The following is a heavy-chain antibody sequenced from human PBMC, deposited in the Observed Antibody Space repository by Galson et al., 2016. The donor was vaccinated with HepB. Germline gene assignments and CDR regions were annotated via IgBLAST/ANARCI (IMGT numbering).Heavy chain of an antibody. J-gene: IGHJ6*02. CDR3: ARDRDTILSYCGMDV. CDR2: ISGSGGST. Sequence: SLRLSCAASGFTFSSYAMSWVRQAPGKGLEWVSAISGSGGSTYYADSVKGRFTISRDNSKNTLYLQMNSLRAEDTAVYYCARDRDTILSYCGMDVWGQGTTVTVSS. V-gene: IGHV3-23*01. D-gene: IGHD3-9*01. CDR1: GFTFSSYA.